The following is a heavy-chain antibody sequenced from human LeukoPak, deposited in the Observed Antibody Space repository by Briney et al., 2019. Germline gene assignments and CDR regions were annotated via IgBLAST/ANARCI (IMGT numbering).Heavy chain of an antibody. CDR3: ASLRLGYCSSTSCYDAFDI. D-gene: IGHD2-2*01. V-gene: IGHV4-34*01. Sequence: PSETLSLTCAVYGGSFGGYYWSWIRQPPGKGLEWIGEINHSGSTNYNPSLKSRVTISVDTSKNQFSLKLSSVTAADTAVYYCASLRLGYCSSTSCYDAFDIWGQGTMVTVSS. J-gene: IGHJ3*02. CDR1: GGSFGGYY. CDR2: INHSGST.